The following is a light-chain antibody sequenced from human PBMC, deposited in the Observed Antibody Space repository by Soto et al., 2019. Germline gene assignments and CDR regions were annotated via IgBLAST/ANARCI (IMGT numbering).Light chain of an antibody. J-gene: IGKJ2*01. CDR1: QDISLY. CDR2: VAS. CDR3: QQLNSRPYT. V-gene: IGKV1-9*01. Sequence: IPLTQSPSSLSASVGDRVTITCRASQDISLYSAWYQQKPGKAPKILIYVASTLQSVVPSRFSGSGSGTDFTLTISSLQPEDFATYYCQQLNSRPYTFGQGTKLEIK.